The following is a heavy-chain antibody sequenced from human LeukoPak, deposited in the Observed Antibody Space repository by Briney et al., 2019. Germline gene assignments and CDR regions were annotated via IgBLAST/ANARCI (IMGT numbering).Heavy chain of an antibody. Sequence: ASVKVSCKASGCTFTSYGISWVRQAPGQGLEWMGWISAYNGNTNYAQKLQGRVTITTDTSTSTAYMELRSLRSDDTAVYYCARGVAAAGMVRWFDPWGQGTLVTVSS. V-gene: IGHV1-18*01. D-gene: IGHD6-13*01. CDR3: ARGVAAAGMVRWFDP. CDR1: GCTFTSYG. J-gene: IGHJ5*02. CDR2: ISAYNGNT.